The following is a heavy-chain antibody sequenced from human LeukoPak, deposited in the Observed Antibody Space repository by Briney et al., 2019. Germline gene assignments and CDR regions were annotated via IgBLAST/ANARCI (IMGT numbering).Heavy chain of an antibody. CDR3: ARGWVVVVTAYYFDY. Sequence: SETLSLTCAVSGGSISSGGYSWSWIRQPPGKGLEWIGEINHSGSTNYNPSLKSRVTISVDTSKNQFSLKLSSVTAADTAVYYCARGWVVVVTAYYFDYWGQGTLVTVSS. V-gene: IGHV4-34*01. D-gene: IGHD2-21*02. J-gene: IGHJ4*02. CDR1: GGSISSGGYS. CDR2: INHSGST.